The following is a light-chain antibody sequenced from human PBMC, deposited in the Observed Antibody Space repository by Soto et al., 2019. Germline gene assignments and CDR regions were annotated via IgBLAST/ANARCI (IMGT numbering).Light chain of an antibody. CDR3: QQSYSTPIVT. CDR1: QSISSY. J-gene: IGKJ3*01. Sequence: DIQMTQSPSSLYASVGDRVTITCRASQSISSYLNWYQQKPGKAPKLLIYAASSLPSGVPSRFSGSGSGTEFTLTISSLQPEDFATYYGQQSYSTPIVTFGPGTKVDIK. CDR2: AAS. V-gene: IGKV1-39*01.